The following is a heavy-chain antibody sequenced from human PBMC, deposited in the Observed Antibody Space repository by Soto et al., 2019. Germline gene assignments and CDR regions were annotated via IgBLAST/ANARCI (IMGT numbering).Heavy chain of an antibody. CDR2: ISYDGSNK. V-gene: IGHV3-30-3*01. D-gene: IGHD4-17*01. CDR1: GFTFSSYA. Sequence: GGSLRLSCAASGFTFSSYAMHWVRQAPGKGLEWVAVISYDGSNKYYADSVKGRFTISRDNSKNTLYLQMNSLRAEDTAVYYCARDSGPDPNYGDYVFAKDYWGQGTLVTVSS. J-gene: IGHJ4*02. CDR3: ARDSGPDPNYGDYVFAKDY.